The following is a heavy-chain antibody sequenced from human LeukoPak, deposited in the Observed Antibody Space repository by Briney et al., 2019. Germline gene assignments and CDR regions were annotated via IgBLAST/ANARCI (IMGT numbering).Heavy chain of an antibody. D-gene: IGHD6-6*01. J-gene: IGHJ5*02. CDR1: GGSISSYY. CDR3: AREYSSSSFDP. Sequence: SETLSLTCTVSGGSISSYYWSWIRQPPGKGLEWIGYIYYSGSTNYNPSLKSRVTISVDTSKNQFSLKLSPVTAADTAVYYCAREYSSSSFDPWGQGALVTVSS. CDR2: IYYSGST. V-gene: IGHV4-59*01.